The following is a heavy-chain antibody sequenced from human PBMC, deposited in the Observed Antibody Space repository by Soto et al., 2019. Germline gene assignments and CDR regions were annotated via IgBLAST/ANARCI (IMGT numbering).Heavy chain of an antibody. CDR2: IIPIFGTA. J-gene: IGHJ6*02. D-gene: IGHD1-26*01. CDR3: ARTIVGAIDYYYYGMDV. V-gene: IGHV1-69*13. Sequence: RASVKVSCKASGGTFSSYAISWVRQAPGQGLEWMGGIIPIFGTANYAQKFQGRVTITADESTSTAYMELSSLRSEDTAVYYCARTIVGAIDYYYYGMDVWGQGTTVTVSS. CDR1: GGTFSSYA.